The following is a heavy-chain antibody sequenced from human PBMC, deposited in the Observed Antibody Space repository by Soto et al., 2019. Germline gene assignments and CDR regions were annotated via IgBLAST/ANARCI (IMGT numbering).Heavy chain of an antibody. D-gene: IGHD6-6*01. J-gene: IGHJ6*02. V-gene: IGHV6-1*01. CDR2: TYYRSKWYN. CDR1: GDRVSSSSAA. CDR3: ARSPAGQLAPYGMDV. Sequence: SQTLSLSCAISGDRVSSSSAAWNWIRQSPSRGLEWLGRTYYRSKWYNDYAVSVKSRITINPDTSKNQFSLQLNSVNPEDTAVYYCARSPAGQLAPYGMDVWGQGTTVTVSS.